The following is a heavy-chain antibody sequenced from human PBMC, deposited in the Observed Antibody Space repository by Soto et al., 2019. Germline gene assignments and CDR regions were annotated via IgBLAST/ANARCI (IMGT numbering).Heavy chain of an antibody. CDR1: DGSCISRTCY. V-gene: IGHV4-61*01. CDR2: IYYSETT. D-gene: IGHD3-16*01. Sequence: PSVTRSVTSTVSDGSCISRTCYCSLIKQTPGKGLDWIGHIYYSETTNYNPSLKSRVTISIDTSKNQFSLKVTSVTAADTAVYYCVRDEIVAHEMGGYYYHAMDVCGQGTTVTVSS. J-gene: IGHJ6*02. CDR3: VRDEIVAHEMGGYYYHAMDV.